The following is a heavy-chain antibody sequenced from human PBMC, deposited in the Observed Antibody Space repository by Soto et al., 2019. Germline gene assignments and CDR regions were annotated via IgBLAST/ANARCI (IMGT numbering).Heavy chain of an antibody. CDR3: AKDRLVVPAAIRHLYYYYGMDV. CDR2: ISYDGSNK. Sequence: GGSLRLSCAASGFTFSSYGMHWVRQAPGKGLEWVAVISYDGSNKYYADSVKGRFTISRDNSKNTLYLQMNSLRAEDTAVYYCAKDRLVVPAAIRHLYYYYGMDVWGQGTTVTVSS. CDR1: GFTFSSYG. V-gene: IGHV3-30*18. D-gene: IGHD2-2*01. J-gene: IGHJ6*02.